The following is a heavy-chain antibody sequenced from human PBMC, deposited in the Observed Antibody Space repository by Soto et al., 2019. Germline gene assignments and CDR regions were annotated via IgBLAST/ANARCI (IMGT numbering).Heavy chain of an antibody. J-gene: IGHJ4*02. CDR3: ARAGYCSSTSCYFYYFDY. D-gene: IGHD2-2*01. V-gene: IGHV1-18*01. Sequence: GASVKVSCKASGYTFTSYGISWVRQAPGQGLEWMGWISAYNGNTNYAQKLQGRVTMTTDTSTSTAYMELRSLRSDDTAVYYCARAGYCSSTSCYFYYFDYWGQGTLVTVSS. CDR1: GYTFTSYG. CDR2: ISAYNGNT.